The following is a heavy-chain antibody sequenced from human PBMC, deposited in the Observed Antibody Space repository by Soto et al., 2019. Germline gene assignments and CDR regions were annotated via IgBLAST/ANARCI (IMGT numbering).Heavy chain of an antibody. CDR1: NGSISSPIYY. V-gene: IGHV4-39*01. CDR2: IYHTGST. D-gene: IGHD1-1*01. J-gene: IGHJ5*02. Sequence: ASETLSLTCTVSNGSISSPIYYWGWIRQPPGKGLEWIGSIYHTGSTYYNPSLQGRVTISVDTSKNQFSLKLSSVTAADTAMYFCAGRSSLASVQLFFREISNYNWFNPWGQGTLVTVSS. CDR3: AGRSSLASVQLFFREISNYNWFNP.